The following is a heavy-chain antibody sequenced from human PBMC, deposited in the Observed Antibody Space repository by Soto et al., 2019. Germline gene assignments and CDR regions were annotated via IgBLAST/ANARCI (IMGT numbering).Heavy chain of an antibody. CDR3: AYSSTPFDY. V-gene: IGHV3-23*01. CDR1: GFSFRMYW. J-gene: IGHJ4*02. CDR2: VSCSGGRT. Sequence: PGGSLRLSCAASGFSFRMYWMHWVRQAPGKGLEWVSAVSCSGGRTYYADSVKGRFTISRDNSKNTLYLQMNSLRAEDTAVYYCAYSSTPFDYWGQGTLVTVSS. D-gene: IGHD6-13*01.